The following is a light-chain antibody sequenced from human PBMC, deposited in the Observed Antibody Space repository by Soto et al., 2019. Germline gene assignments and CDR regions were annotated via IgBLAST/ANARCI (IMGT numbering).Light chain of an antibody. J-gene: IGKJ5*01. V-gene: IGKV3-20*01. CDR1: QSVSSR. Sequence: IGMTQSPGTLSLSPGERATLSCRASQSVSSRLAWYQQKPGQAPRLLISGASSRATGIPDRFSGSGFGTDFTLTISRLEPEDFALYYCQHYAGGSRITFGQGTRLEIK. CDR2: GAS. CDR3: QHYAGGSRIT.